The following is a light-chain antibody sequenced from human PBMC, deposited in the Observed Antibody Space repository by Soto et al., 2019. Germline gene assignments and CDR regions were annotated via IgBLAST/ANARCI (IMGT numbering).Light chain of an antibody. CDR3: NSYGDSDNLVV. V-gene: IGLV2-8*01. Sequence: QSVLTQPPSASGSPGQSVTISCTGTSSDIGGYNYVSWYQQHPGKAPKLIIYEVTKRPSGVPDRFSGSKSGNTASLTVSGLQAEDEADYYCNSYGDSDNLVVLGGGTQLTVL. CDR1: SSDIGGYNY. CDR2: EVT. J-gene: IGLJ2*01.